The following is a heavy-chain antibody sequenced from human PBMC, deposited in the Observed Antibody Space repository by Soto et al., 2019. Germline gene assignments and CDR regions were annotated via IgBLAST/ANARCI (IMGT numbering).Heavy chain of an antibody. J-gene: IGHJ4*02. CDR3: ARGTSHPDY. CDR1: GFTFSSYS. Sequence: GGSLRLSCAASGFTFSSYSMSWVRQAPGKGLEWVSYISSSSNTIYYADSVKGRFTISRDNAKNSLYLQMNSLRAADTAVYYCARGTSHPDYWGQGTLVTVSS. D-gene: IGHD2-2*01. CDR2: ISSSSNTI. V-gene: IGHV3-48*01.